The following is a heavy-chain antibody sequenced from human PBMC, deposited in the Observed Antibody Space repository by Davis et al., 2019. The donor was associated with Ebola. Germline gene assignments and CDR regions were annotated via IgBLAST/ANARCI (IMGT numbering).Heavy chain of an antibody. V-gene: IGHV4-59*02. Sequence: SETLSLTCSVSGGSVGSYYWSWIRQPPGKALEWIGYIYNSGRTSYNPSLKSRVSISLDTSQNQFSLKVSSVTAADTAVYYCARELRRYNWNYGAFDIWGQGTMVTVSS. J-gene: IGHJ3*02. CDR1: GGSVGSYY. CDR2: IYNSGRT. CDR3: ARELRRYNWNYGAFDI. D-gene: IGHD1-7*01.